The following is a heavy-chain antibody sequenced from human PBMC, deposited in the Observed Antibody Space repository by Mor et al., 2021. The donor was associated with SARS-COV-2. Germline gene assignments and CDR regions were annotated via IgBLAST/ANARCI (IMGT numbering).Heavy chain of an antibody. J-gene: IGHJ6*02. V-gene: IGHV3-74*01. D-gene: IGHD3-22*01. Sequence: VKGRFTISRDNAKNTLYLQMNSLRAEDTAVYYCASGPVVITGGTYGMDVWGQGTTVTVSS. CDR3: ASGPVVITGGTYGMDV.